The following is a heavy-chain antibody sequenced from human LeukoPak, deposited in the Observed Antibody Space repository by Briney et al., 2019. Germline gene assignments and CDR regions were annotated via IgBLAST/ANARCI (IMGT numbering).Heavy chain of an antibody. CDR2: ITPIFGTA. V-gene: IGHV1-69*05. CDR1: GGTSSSYA. D-gene: IGHD3-3*01. CDR3: ARGDFWSGYYRAGDAFDI. Sequence: ASVKVSCKASGGTSSSYAISWVRQAPGQGLEWMGGITPIFGTANYAQKFQGRVTITTDESTSTAYMELSSLRSEDTAVYYCARGDFWSGYYRAGDAFDIWGQGTMVTVSS. J-gene: IGHJ3*02.